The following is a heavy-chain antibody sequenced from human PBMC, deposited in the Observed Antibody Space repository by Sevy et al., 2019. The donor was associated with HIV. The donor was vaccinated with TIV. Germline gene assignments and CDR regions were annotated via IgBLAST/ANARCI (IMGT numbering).Heavy chain of an antibody. J-gene: IGHJ3*02. Sequence: GGSLRLSCAASGFTFSSYGMHWVRQAPGKGLEWVAVIWYDGSNKYYADSVKGRFTISRDNSKNTLYLQMNSLRAEETAVYYCARDPIAAAYTRRAFDIWGQGTMVTVSS. D-gene: IGHD6-13*01. CDR2: IWYDGSNK. CDR3: ARDPIAAAYTRRAFDI. CDR1: GFTFSSYG. V-gene: IGHV3-33*01.